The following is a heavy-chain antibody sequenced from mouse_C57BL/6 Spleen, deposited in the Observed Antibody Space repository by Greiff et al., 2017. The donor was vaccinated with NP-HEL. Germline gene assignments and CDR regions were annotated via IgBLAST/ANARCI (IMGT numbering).Heavy chain of an antibody. CDR2: IWGDGST. CDR3: AKEVPITTVAPDYYAMDY. J-gene: IGHJ4*01. CDR1: GFSLTSYG. Sequence: QVQLQQSGPGLVAPSQSLSITCTVSGFSLTSYGVSWVRQPPGKGLEWLGVIWGDGSTNYHSALIPRLSISKDNSTSQVFLKLYILQTDDTATYYCAKEVPITTVAPDYYAMDYWGQGTSATVSS. V-gene: IGHV2-3*01. D-gene: IGHD1-1*01.